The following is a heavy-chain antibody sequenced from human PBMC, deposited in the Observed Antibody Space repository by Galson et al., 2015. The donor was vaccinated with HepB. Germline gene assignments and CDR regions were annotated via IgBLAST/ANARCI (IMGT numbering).Heavy chain of an antibody. V-gene: IGHV1-69*05. Sequence: SVKVSCKASGGTFSHYPISWVRQAPGQGLEWMGGIIPIFGTTNYAQKFQGRVKITTDDSTSTVYMELSGLRSDDTAVYYCASDPTYCSGDSDSFGYENYGMDIWGQGTTVTVSS. CDR1: GGTFSHYP. CDR2: IIPIFGTT. D-gene: IGHD2-21*02. J-gene: IGHJ6*02. CDR3: ASDPTYCSGDSDSFGYENYGMDI.